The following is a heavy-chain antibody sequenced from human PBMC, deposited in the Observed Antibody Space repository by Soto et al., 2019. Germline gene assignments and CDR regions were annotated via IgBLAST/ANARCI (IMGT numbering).Heavy chain of an antibody. Sequence: GGSLRLSCAAAGFTFSSNDMDWVRQAPGKGLEWVSYISSSSSPIYYADSVKGRFTISRDNSKNTLYLQMNSLRAEDTAVYYCARALLSVGVLHPFHGMDVWGQGTTVTVSS. CDR3: ARALLSVGVLHPFHGMDV. D-gene: IGHD1-26*01. V-gene: IGHV3-48*01. CDR2: ISSSSSPI. J-gene: IGHJ6*02. CDR1: GFTFSSND.